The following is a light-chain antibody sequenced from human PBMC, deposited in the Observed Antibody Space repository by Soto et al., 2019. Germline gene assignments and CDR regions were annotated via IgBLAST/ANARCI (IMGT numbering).Light chain of an antibody. Sequence: QSVLTQPPSASGAPGPRVNLSCTGSSSHIGAGYDVHRHQQLPGRSPKLIIDGNTNRPAGVPDRFSGSRSGTAASLVITRLQAEDEADYYCLTLDSSLSDVFGGGTKLTVL. CDR1: SSHIGAGYD. J-gene: IGLJ2*01. CDR2: GNT. CDR3: LTLDSSLSDV. V-gene: IGLV1-40*01.